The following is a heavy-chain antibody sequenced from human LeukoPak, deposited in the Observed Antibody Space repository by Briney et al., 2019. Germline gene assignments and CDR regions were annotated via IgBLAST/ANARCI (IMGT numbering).Heavy chain of an antibody. J-gene: IGHJ4*02. CDR2: IKQDGSEK. CDR3: AKEIPNWNDFDY. D-gene: IGHD1-1*01. CDR1: GFTFSNYW. Sequence: GGSLRLSCVVSGFTFSNYWMSWVRQAPGKGLEWVANIKQDGSEKYFVDSVKGRFTISRDNAKNSLYLQMNSLRAEDTAVYYCAKEIPNWNDFDYWGQGTLVTVSS. V-gene: IGHV3-7*03.